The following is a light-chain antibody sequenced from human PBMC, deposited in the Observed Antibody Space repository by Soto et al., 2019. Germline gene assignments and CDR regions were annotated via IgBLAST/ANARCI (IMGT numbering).Light chain of an antibody. J-gene: IGLJ1*01. Sequence: QSALTQPASVSGSPGQSITISCTGTSSDVGDYNYVSWYQQHPGKAPKLMIYEVTNRPSGVSTRFSGSKSGNTASLTISGLQAEDEADYYYTSYTSSTTLVFGTGTKVTVL. CDR1: SSDVGDYNY. V-gene: IGLV2-14*01. CDR3: TSYTSSTTLV. CDR2: EVT.